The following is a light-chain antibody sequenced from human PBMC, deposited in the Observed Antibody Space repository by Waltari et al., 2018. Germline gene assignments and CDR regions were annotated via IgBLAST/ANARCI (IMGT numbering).Light chain of an antibody. Sequence: QSALTQPPSTSATPGPSVTISCSGSNSHIGVNPAHWYQVPPGTARKRLTSGNDQRPSRVPDRFSASKSGSSASLAISGLQSEDEADYYCAAWDDRLFGPVFGTGTEVTVL. CDR3: AAWDDRLFGPV. CDR2: GND. J-gene: IGLJ1*01. CDR1: NSHIGVNP. V-gene: IGLV1-44*01.